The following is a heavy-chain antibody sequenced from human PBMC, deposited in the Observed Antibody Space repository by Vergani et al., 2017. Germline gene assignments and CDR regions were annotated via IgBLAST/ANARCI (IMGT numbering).Heavy chain of an antibody. J-gene: IGHJ4*02. V-gene: IGHV4-59*01. D-gene: IGHD1-14*01. Sequence: QVQLQESGPGLVRPSETLSLTCTVSGGSLSGYYWNWIRQTPGGGLEWIGYVEDSGYLNYNPSLKTRVSMSSDTANNQLSLMFSSVTVADTAVYYCARSIVGRNPPNYFDNWGRGTLVTVSS. CDR3: ARSIVGRNPPNYFDN. CDR1: GGSLSGYY. CDR2: VEDSGYL.